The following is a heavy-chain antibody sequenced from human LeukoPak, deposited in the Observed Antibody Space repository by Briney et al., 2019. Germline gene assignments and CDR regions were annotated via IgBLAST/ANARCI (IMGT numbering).Heavy chain of an antibody. V-gene: IGHV1-18*01. J-gene: IGHJ4*02. D-gene: IGHD2-15*01. CDR3: ARDETPYCSGGSCYSEPFDY. CDR1: GYTFTSYG. Sequence: ASVKVSCKASGYTFTSYGISWVRQAPGQGLEWMGWISAYNGNTNYAQKLQGRVTMTTDTSTSTAYMELRSLRSDDTAVYYCARDETPYCSGGSCYSEPFDYWGQGTLVTVSS. CDR2: ISAYNGNT.